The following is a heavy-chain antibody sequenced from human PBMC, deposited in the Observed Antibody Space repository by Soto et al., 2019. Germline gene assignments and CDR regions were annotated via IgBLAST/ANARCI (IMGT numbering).Heavy chain of an antibody. CDR1: GFTFTDHY. CDR2: IRNKAKTYTT. V-gene: IGHV3-72*01. CDR3: VRVRDYYDSNGYSVDAFDI. D-gene: IGHD3-22*01. Sequence: EVQVVESGGGLVQPGGSLRLSCAASGFTFTDHYMDWVRQAPGKGLEWVGRIRNKAKTYTTDYAASVKGRFTISRDDSKNSLYLQMNRLKIEDTAVYYCVRVRDYYDSNGYSVDAFDIWGQGTMVTVSS. J-gene: IGHJ3*02.